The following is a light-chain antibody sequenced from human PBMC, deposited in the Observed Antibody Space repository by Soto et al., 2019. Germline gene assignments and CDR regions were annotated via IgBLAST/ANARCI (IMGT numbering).Light chain of an antibody. J-gene: IGKJ1*01. Sequence: DIRMTQSPSTLSGSVGDRVTITCGASQTISSWLDWYQQKKGKAPKLLIYKASTLKSGVPSRLSGSGSGTELTITISSMKTDDFETYYCQHYNSYSEAFGQGTKVDIK. CDR2: KAS. V-gene: IGKV1-5*03. CDR3: QHYNSYSEA. CDR1: QTISSW.